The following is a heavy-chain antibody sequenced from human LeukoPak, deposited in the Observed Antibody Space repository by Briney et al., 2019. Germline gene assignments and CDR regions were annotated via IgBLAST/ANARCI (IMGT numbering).Heavy chain of an antibody. J-gene: IGHJ6*02. D-gene: IGHD6-19*01. CDR3: AGVSVKEWLVHYYGMDV. Sequence: GGSLRLSCAASGFTFSSYWMSWVRQAPGKGLEWVANIKQDGSEKYYVDSVKGRLTVSRDNAKNSLYLQMNSLRAEDTAVYYCAGVSVKEWLVHYYGMDVWGQGTTVTVSS. CDR2: IKQDGSEK. V-gene: IGHV3-7*01. CDR1: GFTFSSYW.